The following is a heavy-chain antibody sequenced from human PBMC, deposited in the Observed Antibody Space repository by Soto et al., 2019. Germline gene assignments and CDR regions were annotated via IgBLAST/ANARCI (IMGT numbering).Heavy chain of an antibody. D-gene: IGHD4-17*01. J-gene: IGHJ5*02. V-gene: IGHV3-30*18. Sequence: QVQLVGSGGGVVQPGRSLRLSCAASGFTFSNHGMHWVRQAPGKGLEWVAVISYDGSNKYYADSVKGRFTISRDNSENTLYLQMDSLRAEGTAVYYCAKDHRPTTVTTPWFDHWGQGTLVTVSS. CDR2: ISYDGSNK. CDR1: GFTFSNHG. CDR3: AKDHRPTTVTTPWFDH.